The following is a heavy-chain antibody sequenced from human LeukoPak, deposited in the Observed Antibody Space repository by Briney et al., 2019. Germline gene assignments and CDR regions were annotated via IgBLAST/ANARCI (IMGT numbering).Heavy chain of an antibody. CDR1: GYTFTSYA. CDR2: INAGNGNT. J-gene: IGHJ4*02. V-gene: IGHV1-3*01. CDR3: ARALMEDYYDSSGYFDY. D-gene: IGHD3-22*01. Sequence: GASVKVSCTASGYTFTSYAMHWVRQAPGQRLEWMGWINAGNGNTKYSQKFQGRVTITRDTSASTAYMELSSLRSEDTAVYYCARALMEDYYDSSGYFDYWGQGTLVTVSS.